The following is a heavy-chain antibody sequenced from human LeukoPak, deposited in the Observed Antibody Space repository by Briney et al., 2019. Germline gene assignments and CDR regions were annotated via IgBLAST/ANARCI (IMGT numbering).Heavy chain of an antibody. Sequence: PGGSLRLSCAASGFTFSDYYMSWVRQAPGKGLEGVSYISSGSTYTNYADSVKGRFSISRDNAKNSLYLQMNSLRAEDTAVYYCARVYSSGYYAEYWGQGTLVTVSS. CDR1: GFTFSDYY. CDR3: ARVYSSGYYAEY. V-gene: IGHV3-11*05. D-gene: IGHD3-22*01. CDR2: ISSGSTYT. J-gene: IGHJ4*02.